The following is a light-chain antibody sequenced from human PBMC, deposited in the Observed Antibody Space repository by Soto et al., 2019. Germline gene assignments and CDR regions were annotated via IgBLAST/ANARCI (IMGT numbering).Light chain of an antibody. J-gene: IGKJ1*01. CDR2: DAS. CDR3: QQNNRYSSLKWT. Sequence: DIPMTQSPSTLSASVGDRVTITCRASPSISSWLAWYQQKQGKAPKLLIYDASSLESGVPSWFSGSGSGTELTLTISSRQPDDVAAYDCQQNNRYSSLKWTFGQGTKMEIK. V-gene: IGKV1-5*01. CDR1: PSISSW.